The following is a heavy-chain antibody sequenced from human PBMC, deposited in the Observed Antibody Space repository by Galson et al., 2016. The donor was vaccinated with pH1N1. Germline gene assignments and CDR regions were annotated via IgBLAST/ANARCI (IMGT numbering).Heavy chain of an antibody. CDR1: GFTFSRYW. CDR2: IKQDGSEK. J-gene: IGHJ3*02. Sequence: SLRLSCAASGFTFSRYWMSWVRQAPGKGLEWVANIKQDGSEKNYVDSVKGRFTVSRDNAKNSLYLQMNSLRGGDTAVYYCARDRGFVSVSTSAFHMWGQGTMVTVSS. D-gene: IGHD4-17*01. CDR3: ARDRGFVSVSTSAFHM. V-gene: IGHV3-7*03.